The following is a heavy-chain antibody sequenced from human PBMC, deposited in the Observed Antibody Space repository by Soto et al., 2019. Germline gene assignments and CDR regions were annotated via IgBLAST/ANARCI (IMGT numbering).Heavy chain of an antibody. CDR1: GFTFSSYA. J-gene: IGHJ4*02. CDR3: AKAFPPYYGSGSSYYFTF. V-gene: IGHV3-23*01. D-gene: IGHD3-10*01. CDR2: ISGSGLNT. Sequence: GGSLRLSCAASGFTFSSYAMSWVRQAPGKGLEWVSAISGSGLNTYYAESVKGRFTISRDNSKNTLYLQLNSLRAEDTAIYYCAKAFPPYYGSGSSYYFTFWGQGTLVTVSS.